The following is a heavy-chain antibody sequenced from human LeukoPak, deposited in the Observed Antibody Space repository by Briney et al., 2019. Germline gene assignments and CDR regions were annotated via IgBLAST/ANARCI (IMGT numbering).Heavy chain of an antibody. J-gene: IGHJ5*02. CDR3: ARDRGITTARGVPSWFDP. CDR2: LYSTGSP. CDR1: GDSISNGNYY. V-gene: IGHV4-61*02. Sequence: SETLSLTCTVSGDSISNGNYYWTWIRQPAGKGLEWIGRLYSTGSPNYNPSLKSRVTISIDASKNQFSLKLSSVTVADTAVYYCARDRGITTARGVPSWFDPWGQGTLVTVSS. D-gene: IGHD3-10*01.